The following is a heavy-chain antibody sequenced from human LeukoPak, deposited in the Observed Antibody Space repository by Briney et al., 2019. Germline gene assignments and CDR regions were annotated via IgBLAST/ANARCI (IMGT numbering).Heavy chain of an antibody. D-gene: IGHD6-19*01. CDR2: VYYSRIA. Sequence: SETLSLTCTVSGGSISSGSYYWGWIRQPPGKGLEWIGSVYYSRIAYYSPSLKSRVTISVDTSNNQFSLKLSSVTAADTAIYYCARPLTRNSSGRDFDSWGQGTLVTVSS. V-gene: IGHV4-39*01. J-gene: IGHJ4*02. CDR1: GGSISSGSYY. CDR3: ARPLTRNSSGRDFDS.